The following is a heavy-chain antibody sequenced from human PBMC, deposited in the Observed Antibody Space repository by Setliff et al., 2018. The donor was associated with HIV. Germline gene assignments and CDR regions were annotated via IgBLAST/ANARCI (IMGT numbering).Heavy chain of an antibody. CDR3: VRAAESH. CDR1: GFTFSNAW. CDR2: ISKMGTTI. Sequence: GSLRLSCAASGFTFSNAWMSWVRQAPGKGLEWVSHISKMGTTIKYADSVKGRFTISRDDAKNTLYLQMNSLRVEDTAVYYCVRAAESHWGQGTVVTVSS. V-gene: IGHV3-74*01. D-gene: IGHD3-10*01. J-gene: IGHJ4*02.